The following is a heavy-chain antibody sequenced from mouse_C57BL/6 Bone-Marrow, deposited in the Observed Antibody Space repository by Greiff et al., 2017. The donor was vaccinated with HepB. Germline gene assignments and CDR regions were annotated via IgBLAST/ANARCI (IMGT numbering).Heavy chain of an antibody. CDR1: GYTFTSYW. V-gene: IGHV1-52*01. CDR2: IDPSDSET. D-gene: IGHD1-1*01. CDR3: ARGSTAWFAY. Sequence: QVQLQQPGAELVRPGSSVKLSCKASGYTFTSYWMHWVKQRPIQGLEWIGNIDPSDSETHYNQKFKDKAPLTVDKSSSTAYMQLSSLTSEDSAVYYCARGSTAWFAYWGQGTLVTVSA. J-gene: IGHJ3*01.